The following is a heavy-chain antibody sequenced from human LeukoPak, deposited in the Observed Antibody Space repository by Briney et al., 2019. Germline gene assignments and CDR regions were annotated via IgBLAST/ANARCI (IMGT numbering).Heavy chain of an antibody. Sequence: ASVKVSCKASGYTFTGYYMHWVRQAPRQGLEWMGWINPNSGGTNYAQKFQGRVTMTRDTSISTAYMELSRLRSDDTAVYYCARDGGYCSGGSCYSDFDYWGQGTLVTVSS. CDR2: INPNSGGT. J-gene: IGHJ4*02. D-gene: IGHD2-15*01. CDR3: ARDGGYCSGGSCYSDFDY. CDR1: GYTFTGYY. V-gene: IGHV1-2*02.